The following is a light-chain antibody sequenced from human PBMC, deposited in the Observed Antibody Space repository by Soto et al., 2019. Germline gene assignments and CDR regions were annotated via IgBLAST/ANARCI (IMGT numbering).Light chain of an antibody. CDR1: QSVSSSY. Sequence: EIVLTQSPGTLSLSPGERATLSCRASQSVSSSYLAWYQQKPGQAPRLLIYGASSRATGIRDRFSGSGSGTDFTLTISRLKPEDFAVYYCQQYGSSLFMYTFGQGTKLEIK. J-gene: IGKJ2*01. CDR2: GAS. CDR3: QQYGSSLFMYT. V-gene: IGKV3-20*01.